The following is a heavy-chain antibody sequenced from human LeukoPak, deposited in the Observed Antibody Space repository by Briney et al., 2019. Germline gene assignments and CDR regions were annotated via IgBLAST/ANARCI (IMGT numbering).Heavy chain of an antibody. CDR1: GYSFTNYW. Sequence: GESLKISCKGSGYSFTNYWIGWVRQLPGQGLEWMGVIYPGGSDTRYSPSFQGQVTISADQSISTAYLQWSSLKASDTAMYYCARQTGDKGIDYWGQGTLVTVSS. J-gene: IGHJ4*02. D-gene: IGHD7-27*01. CDR2: IYPGGSDT. V-gene: IGHV5-51*01. CDR3: ARQTGDKGIDY.